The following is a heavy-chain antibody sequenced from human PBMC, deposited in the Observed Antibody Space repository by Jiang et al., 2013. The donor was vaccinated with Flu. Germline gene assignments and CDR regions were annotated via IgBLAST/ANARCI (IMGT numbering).Heavy chain of an antibody. J-gene: IGHJ4*02. V-gene: IGHV4-38-2*01. CDR2: IYHPQIT. CDR1: NYSVSSNNY. CDR3: ARGGMVARYGFDY. D-gene: IGHD2-8*01. Sequence: DSLSLTCAVSNYSVSSNNYWVWLRQSPGMGLEWIGSIYHPQITYKNPTLESRVLLSLDTSENQLSLRLKSVTAADAALYYCARGGMVARYGFDYWGQGILVTVSS.